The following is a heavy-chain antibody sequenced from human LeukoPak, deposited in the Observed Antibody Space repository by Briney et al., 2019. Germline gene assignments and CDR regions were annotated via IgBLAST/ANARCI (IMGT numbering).Heavy chain of an antibody. CDR1: GFNFSSYW. J-gene: IGHJ4*02. CDR2: INQDGGKK. CDR3: ARGGAPDN. V-gene: IGHV3-7*01. D-gene: IGHD1-26*01. Sequence: GSLRLSCAAPGFNFSSYWMSWVRQAPGKGLEWVANINQDGGKKYYVDSVRGRFAISRDNAENSVYLQMNSLRAEDTALYYCARGGAPDNWGQGTLVTVSS.